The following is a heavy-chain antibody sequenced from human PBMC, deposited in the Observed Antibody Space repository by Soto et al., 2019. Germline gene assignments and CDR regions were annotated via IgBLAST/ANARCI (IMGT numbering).Heavy chain of an antibody. CDR2: IWYDGRNT. CDR1: GFTFGSYS. V-gene: IGHV3-33*08. Sequence: GGSLRLSCAATGFTFGSYSMNWVRQAPGKGLEWVAVIWYDGRNTYYADSVKGRFTISRDNSKNTLYLQMNSLRAEDTAVYYCARTAYYYDSSGYYFDCWGQGTLVTVSS. J-gene: IGHJ4*02. D-gene: IGHD3-22*01. CDR3: ARTAYYYDSSGYYFDC.